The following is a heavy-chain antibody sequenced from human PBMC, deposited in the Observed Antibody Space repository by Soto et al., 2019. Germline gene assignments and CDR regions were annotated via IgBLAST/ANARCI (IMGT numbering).Heavy chain of an antibody. D-gene: IGHD2-15*01. V-gene: IGHV2-5*02. CDR1: GFSLSTSGVG. Sequence: QITLKESGPTLVKPTQTLTLTCTFSGFSLSTSGVGVGWIRQPPGKALECLALIYWDDDKRYTPSLNSRLTITEDTSKNQLVLTMTNMDPVDTATYYCAHRLCDNRCYWDVGYFDSWGQGTLVTVTS. J-gene: IGHJ4*02. CDR2: IYWDDDK. CDR3: AHRLCDNRCYWDVGYFDS.